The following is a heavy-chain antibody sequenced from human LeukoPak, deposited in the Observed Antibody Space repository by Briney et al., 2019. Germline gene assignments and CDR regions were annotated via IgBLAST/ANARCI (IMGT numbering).Heavy chain of an antibody. CDR3: AKRITVSAGYYLDS. D-gene: IGHD6-19*01. CDR2: ISGGGSYT. CDR1: GFSFSSFA. Sequence: GGSLRLSCVGSGFSFSSFAMSWVRQAPGKGLEWVSTISGGGSYTYFADSVKGRFTVSRDDSKSMHFLQMNSLRPEDTALYFCAKRITVSAGYYLDSWGQGTTVTVSS. J-gene: IGHJ4*03. V-gene: IGHV3-23*01.